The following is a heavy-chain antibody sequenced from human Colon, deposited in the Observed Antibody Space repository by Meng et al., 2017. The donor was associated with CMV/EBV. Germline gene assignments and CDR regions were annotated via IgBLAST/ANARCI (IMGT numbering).Heavy chain of an antibody. V-gene: IGHV1-18*01. CDR3: ARNYCSSVDCNLGDGLNM. D-gene: IGHD2-2*01. CDR2: TSVYHGNT. Sequence: ASVKVSCKASGYRFTSYGIDWVRQAPGQGLEWMGWTSVYHGNTAYAHKFQDRVIMTTDTSTGTAYMELRRLTSDDTADYYCARNYCSSVDCNLGDGLNMWGQGTRVTVSS. J-gene: IGHJ3*02. CDR1: GYRFTSYG.